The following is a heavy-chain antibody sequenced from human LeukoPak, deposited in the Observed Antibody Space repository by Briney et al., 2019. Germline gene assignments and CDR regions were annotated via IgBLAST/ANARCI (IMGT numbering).Heavy chain of an antibody. D-gene: IGHD4-17*01. J-gene: IGHJ4*02. CDR3: AKGSYGDPFDY. Sequence: PGGSLRLSCAASGFTFSSYSMNWVRQAPGKGLEWVSYISSSSSTIYYADSVKGRFTISRDNSKNTLYVQMNSLRSEDTAVYYCAKGSYGDPFDYWGQRTLVTVSS. CDR1: GFTFSSYS. V-gene: IGHV3-48*01. CDR2: ISSSSSTI.